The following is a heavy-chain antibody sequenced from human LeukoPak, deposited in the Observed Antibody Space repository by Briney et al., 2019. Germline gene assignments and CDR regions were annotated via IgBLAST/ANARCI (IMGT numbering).Heavy chain of an antibody. J-gene: IGHJ4*02. D-gene: IGHD2-2*02. CDR3: ARTPNKYTTYYFDY. V-gene: IGHV1-46*01. Sequence: KFQGRVTMTRDTSTNTVYMELSSLRSEDTAVYYCARTPNKYTTYYFDYWGQGTLVTVSS.